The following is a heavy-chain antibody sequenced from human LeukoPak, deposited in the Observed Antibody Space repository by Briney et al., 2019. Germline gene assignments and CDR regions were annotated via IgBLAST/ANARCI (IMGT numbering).Heavy chain of an antibody. D-gene: IGHD5-12*01. J-gene: IGHJ4*02. CDR2: IYYSGRT. CDR3: ARHSVFARGYVGISSGGYFDY. V-gene: IGHV4-39*01. Sequence: NPSETLSLTCTVSGGSISSSSYYWGWLRQPPGKGLEWIGSIYYSGRTYYNPSLKSRVTISVDTSKYQVSLKRSPVTAADTAVYYCARHSVFARGYVGISSGGYFDYWGQGTLVTVSS. CDR1: GGSISSSSYY.